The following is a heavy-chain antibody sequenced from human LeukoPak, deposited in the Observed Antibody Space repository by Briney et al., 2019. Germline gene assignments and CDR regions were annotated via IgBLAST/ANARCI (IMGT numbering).Heavy chain of an antibody. J-gene: IGHJ4*02. CDR3: ARGTLAN. D-gene: IGHD3/OR15-3a*01. Sequence: GGSLRLSCAAAGFSFSTSYMNWVRQAPGKGLEWVSVIYSDGSTKYADSVKARFTISRDNSKNMVYLQMKSLRVEDTAVYYCARGTLANWDQGTLVTVSS. CDR2: IYSDGST. CDR1: GFSFSTSY. V-gene: IGHV3-53*01.